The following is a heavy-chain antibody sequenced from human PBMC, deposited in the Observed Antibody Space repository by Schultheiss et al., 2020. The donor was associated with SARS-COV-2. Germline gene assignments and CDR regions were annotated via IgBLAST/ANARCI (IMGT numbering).Heavy chain of an antibody. Sequence: GGSLRLSCAASGFTFSSYWMSWVRQAPGKGLEWVANIKQDGSEKYYVDSVKGRFTISRDNAKNSLYLQMNSLRVEDTAVYYCAKETYRGKVFHYWGQGTLVTVSS. J-gene: IGHJ4*02. V-gene: IGHV3-7*03. D-gene: IGHD4-23*01. CDR3: AKETYRGKVFHY. CDR2: IKQDGSEK. CDR1: GFTFSSYW.